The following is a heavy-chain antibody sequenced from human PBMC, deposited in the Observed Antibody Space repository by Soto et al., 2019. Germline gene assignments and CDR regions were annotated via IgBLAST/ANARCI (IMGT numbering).Heavy chain of an antibody. CDR1: GGSISNGGYY. D-gene: IGHD3-10*01. J-gene: IGHJ5*02. CDR2: IYYSGST. CDR3: ARDHVTMVRGVIGNWFDP. V-gene: IGHV4-31*03. Sequence: SETLSLTCTVSGGSISNGGYYWSWIRQHPGKGLEWIGYIYYSGSTYYNPSLKSRVTISVDTSKNQFSLKLSSVTAADTAVYYCARDHVTMVRGVIGNWFDPWGQGTLVTVSS.